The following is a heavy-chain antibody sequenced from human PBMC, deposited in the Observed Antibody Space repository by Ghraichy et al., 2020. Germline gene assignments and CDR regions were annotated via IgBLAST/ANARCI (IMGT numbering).Heavy chain of an antibody. J-gene: IGHJ3*02. CDR3: AGDPGYCSGGRCFNDAFDI. D-gene: IGHD2-15*01. CDR2: ITSTSSYI. V-gene: IGHV3-21*01. CDR1: GITFSSYS. Sequence: GGSLRLSCAASGITFSSYSMSWVRQAPGKGLEWVSSITSTSSYIYYADSMKGRFTISRDNAKNSVYLQMNSLRVEDTAVYNCAGDPGYCSGGRCFNDAFDIWVQGTMGTVSS.